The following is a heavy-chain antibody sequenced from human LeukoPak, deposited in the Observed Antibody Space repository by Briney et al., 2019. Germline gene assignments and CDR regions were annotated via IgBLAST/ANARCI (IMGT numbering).Heavy chain of an antibody. CDR2: IYYSGST. CDR1: AGFVSNSNYY. CDR3: ASVRRGFGESSKYYSYYYMHV. J-gene: IGHJ6*03. D-gene: IGHD3-10*01. V-gene: IGHV4-39*01. Sequence: SETLSLTCTVSAGFVSNSNYYWGWIRQPPGKGLEWIGNIYYSGSTYYNPSLKSRVTISVDTSNNQFSLKLSAVTAADTAVYYCASVRRGFGESSKYYSYYYMHVWGNGTTVTIAS.